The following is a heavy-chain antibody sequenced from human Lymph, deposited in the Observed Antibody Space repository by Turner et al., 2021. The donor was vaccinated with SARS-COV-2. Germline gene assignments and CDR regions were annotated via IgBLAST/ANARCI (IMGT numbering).Heavy chain of an antibody. CDR2: VYAGGST. J-gene: IGHJ3*02. CDR3: ARDFREGAFDI. Sequence: EVQLVESGGGLVQPGGSLRLSCAASGITVSSNYMSWVRQAPGKGLEWVSVVYAGGSTFYADSVKGRFTISRDKSKNTLYLQMNRLRAEDTAVYYWARDFREGAFDIWGQGTMVTISS. D-gene: IGHD3-10*01. CDR1: GITVSSNY. V-gene: IGHV3-66*01.